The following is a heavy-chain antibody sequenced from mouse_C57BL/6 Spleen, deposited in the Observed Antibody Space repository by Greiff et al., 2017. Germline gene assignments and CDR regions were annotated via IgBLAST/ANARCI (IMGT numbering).Heavy chain of an antibody. Sequence: VQLKQSGPGLVQPSPCLSISCTVSGFSLTSYGVHWVRQSPGQGLEWLGVIWRGGSTDYNAAFISRLSISENTSKSQVFFKMNRLQADDTAIYYGARNGGCYWWFDVWGTGTTVTVSA. V-gene: IGHV2-2*01. CDR1: GFSLTSYG. CDR3: ARNGGCYWWFDV. D-gene: IGHD1-1*02. J-gene: IGHJ1*03. CDR2: IWRGGST.